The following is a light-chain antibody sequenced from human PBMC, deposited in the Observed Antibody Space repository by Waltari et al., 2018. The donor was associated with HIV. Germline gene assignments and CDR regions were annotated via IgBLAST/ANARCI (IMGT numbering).Light chain of an antibody. CDR1: SSDVGGYNS. CDR3: SSFSDNNRIV. CDR2: AVN. J-gene: IGLJ1*01. V-gene: IGLV2-8*01. Sequence: QSALTQPPSASGSPGQSVAISCTGTSSDVGGYNSVSWHKQHPGKAPKLLIYAVNKRPAGVPDRFSGSKSGNTASLTVSGLQVDDEADYYCSSFSDNNRIVFGTGTRVTVL.